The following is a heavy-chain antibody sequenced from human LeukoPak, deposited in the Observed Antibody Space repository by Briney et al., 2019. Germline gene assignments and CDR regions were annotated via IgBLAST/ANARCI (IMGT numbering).Heavy chain of an antibody. J-gene: IGHJ4*02. CDR2: IYSGGST. V-gene: IGHV3-66*04. CDR1: GFTFSNNF. D-gene: IGHD1-26*01. Sequence: GGSLRLSCAASGFTFSNNFMSWVRQAPGKGLEWVSVIYSGGSTNYADSVKGRFTISRDISKNMLYLQMNSLRAEDTAVYYCARHFRVGATQSNFDFWGQGTLVTVSS. CDR3: ARHFRVGATQSNFDF.